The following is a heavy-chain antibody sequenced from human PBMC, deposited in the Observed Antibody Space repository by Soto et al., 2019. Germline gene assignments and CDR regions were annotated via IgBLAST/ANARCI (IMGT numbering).Heavy chain of an antibody. Sequence: GGSLRLSCAASGFTFSSYAMSWVRQAPGKGLEWVSAISGSGGGTYYADSVKGRFTISRDNSKNTLYLQMNSLRAEDTAVYYCAKDVPYYYGSGRSLYWGQGTLVTVSS. D-gene: IGHD3-10*01. CDR2: ISGSGGGT. V-gene: IGHV3-23*01. CDR1: GFTFSSYA. J-gene: IGHJ4*02. CDR3: AKDVPYYYGSGRSLY.